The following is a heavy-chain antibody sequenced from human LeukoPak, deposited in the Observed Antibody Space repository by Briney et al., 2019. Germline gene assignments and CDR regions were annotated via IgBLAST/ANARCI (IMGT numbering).Heavy chain of an antibody. Sequence: SETLSLTCTVSGGSIRSSYYYWGWIRQPPGKGLEWIGSIYYSGSTYYNPSLKSRVTISVDTSKNQFSLKLSSVTAADTAVYYCARSRYSSSWYYDYWGQGTLVTVSS. D-gene: IGHD6-13*01. CDR1: GGSIRSSYYY. J-gene: IGHJ4*02. V-gene: IGHV4-39*01. CDR2: IYYSGST. CDR3: ARSRYSSSWYYDY.